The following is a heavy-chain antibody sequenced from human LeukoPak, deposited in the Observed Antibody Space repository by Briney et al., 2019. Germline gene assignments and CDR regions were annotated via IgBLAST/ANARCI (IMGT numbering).Heavy chain of an antibody. J-gene: IGHJ6*03. CDR2: INHSGST. CDR1: GGSFSGYY. V-gene: IGHV4-34*01. D-gene: IGHD2-8*01. Sequence: SETPSLTCAVYGGSFSGYYWSWIRQPPGKGLEWIGEINHSGSTNYNPSLKSRVTISVDTSKNQFSLKLSSVTAADTAVYYCARGGLTSVLYTFSDYYYMDVWGKGTTVTVSS. CDR3: ARGGLTSVLYTFSDYYYMDV.